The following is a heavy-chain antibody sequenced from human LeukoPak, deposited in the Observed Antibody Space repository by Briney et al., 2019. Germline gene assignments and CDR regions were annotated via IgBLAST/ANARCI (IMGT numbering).Heavy chain of an antibody. D-gene: IGHD3-22*01. Sequence: GGSLRLSCAASGFTFSSYSMNWVRQAPGKGLEWVSSISSSSSYIYYADSVKGRFTISRDNAKNSLYLQMNSLRAEDTALYYCAKDLGNYYDTNAADYWGQGTLVTVSS. J-gene: IGHJ4*02. CDR1: GFTFSSYS. V-gene: IGHV3-21*04. CDR3: AKDLGNYYDTNAADY. CDR2: ISSSSSYI.